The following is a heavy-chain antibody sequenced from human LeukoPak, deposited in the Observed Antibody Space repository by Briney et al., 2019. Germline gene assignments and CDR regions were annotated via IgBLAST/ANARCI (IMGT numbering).Heavy chain of an antibody. Sequence: PGRSMRLSCAAAGFTFSSYCMHWVRQAPGKGLEWVAVIWYDGSNKYYADSVKGRFTISRDNSKNTLYLQMNSLRAEDTAVYYCAKEAYIEMATIPPDYWGQGTLVTVSS. CDR1: GFTFSSYC. D-gene: IGHD5-24*01. J-gene: IGHJ4*02. CDR3: AKEAYIEMATIPPDY. V-gene: IGHV3-33*06. CDR2: IWYDGSNK.